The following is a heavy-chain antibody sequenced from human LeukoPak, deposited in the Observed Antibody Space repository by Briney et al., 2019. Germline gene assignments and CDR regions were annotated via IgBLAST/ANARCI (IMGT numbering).Heavy chain of an antibody. J-gene: IGHJ4*02. V-gene: IGHV4-31*03. Sequence: PSETLSLTCTVSGGSISSGGYCWSWIRHHPGKGLEGIGYIYYIGSTYYNPSLKSRDIISVDTSNNQFSLKLSSVTAADTAVYYCARGSSSSGFDYWGQGTLVTVSA. CDR2: IYYIGST. D-gene: IGHD6-6*01. CDR3: ARGSSSSGFDY. CDR1: GGSISSGGYC.